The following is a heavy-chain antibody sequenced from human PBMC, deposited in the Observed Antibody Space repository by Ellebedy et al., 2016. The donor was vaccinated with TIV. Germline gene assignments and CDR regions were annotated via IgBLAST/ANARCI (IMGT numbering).Heavy chain of an antibody. CDR1: GFTFNTYV. D-gene: IGHD3-3*01. J-gene: IGHJ6*03. V-gene: IGHV4-59*01. CDR3: ARVLGDDFWSGHPSYYYYMDV. Sequence: GSLRLXXTASGFTFNTYVMNWVRQPPGKGLEWIGYIYYSGSTNYNPSLKSRVTISVDTSKNQFSLKLSSVTAADTAVYYCARVLGDDFWSGHPSYYYYMDVWGKGTTVTVSS. CDR2: IYYSGST.